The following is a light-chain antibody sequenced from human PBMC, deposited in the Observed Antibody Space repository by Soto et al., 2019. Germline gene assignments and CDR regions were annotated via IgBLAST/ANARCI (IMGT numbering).Light chain of an antibody. Sequence: QSALTQPASVSGSPGQSITISCTGTNSDIGNYNIVSWYQQHPDKAPKLIIYEVTKRPSGVSNRFSGSKSGNTASLTISGLQAEDEGDYHCCSYAGSDVFVLGTGTKVTVL. CDR3: CSYAGSDVFV. J-gene: IGLJ1*01. CDR1: NSDIGNYNI. CDR2: EVT. V-gene: IGLV2-23*02.